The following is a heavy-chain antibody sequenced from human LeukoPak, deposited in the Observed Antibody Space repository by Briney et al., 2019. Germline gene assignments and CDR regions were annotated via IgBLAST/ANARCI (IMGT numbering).Heavy chain of an antibody. CDR2: INPNSGGT. Sequence: ASVKVSCKASGYTFTCYYMHWVRQAPGQGLEWMGWINPNSGGTNYAQKFQGRVTMTRDTSISTAYMELSRLRSDDTAVYYCARVGATNDAFDIWGQGTMVTVSS. D-gene: IGHD1-26*01. V-gene: IGHV1-2*02. CDR3: ARVGATNDAFDI. CDR1: GYTFTCYY. J-gene: IGHJ3*02.